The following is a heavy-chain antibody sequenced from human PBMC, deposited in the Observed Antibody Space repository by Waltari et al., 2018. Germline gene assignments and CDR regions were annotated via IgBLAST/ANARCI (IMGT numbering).Heavy chain of an antibody. CDR3: AREGGPFDY. V-gene: IGHV1-3*01. CDR1: GFTFSRYP. J-gene: IGHJ4*02. CDR2: INAGNGKI. Sequence: QVQLVQSGAQVKKPGASVKISCTASGFTFSRYPRHWVRQAPGQGLEWMGWINAGNGKIRYSQRLQGRILITRDTAATTVSMELTSLKSEDTAVYYCAREGGPFDYWGQGTLVTVSS. D-gene: IGHD3-16*01.